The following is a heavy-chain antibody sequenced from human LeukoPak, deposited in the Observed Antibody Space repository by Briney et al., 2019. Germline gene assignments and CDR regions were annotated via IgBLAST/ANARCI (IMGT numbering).Heavy chain of an antibody. V-gene: IGHV4-39*01. D-gene: IGHD2/OR15-2a*01. CDR3: ARQLLSRKYYFDY. Sequence: SETLSLTCTVSGGSISSSSCYWGWIRQPPGKGLEWIGSIYYSGSTYYNPSLKSRVTISVDTSKNQFSLKLSSVTAADTAVYYCARQLLSRKYYFDYWGQGTLVTVSS. CDR2: IYYSGST. CDR1: GGSISSSSCY. J-gene: IGHJ4*02.